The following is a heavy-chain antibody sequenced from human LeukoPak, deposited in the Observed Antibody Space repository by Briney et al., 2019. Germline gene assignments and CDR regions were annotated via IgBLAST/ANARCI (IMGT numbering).Heavy chain of an antibody. CDR2: IKQDGSEK. V-gene: IGHV3-7*01. CDR1: GFTFSSYW. CDR3: ARVQTARPYYYMDV. Sequence: PGGSLRLSCAASGFTFSSYWMSWVRQAPGKGLEWVANIKQDGSEKYYVASVKGRFTISRDNAKNSLYLQMNSLRAEDTAVYYCARVQTARPYYYMDVWGKGTTVTVSS. J-gene: IGHJ6*03.